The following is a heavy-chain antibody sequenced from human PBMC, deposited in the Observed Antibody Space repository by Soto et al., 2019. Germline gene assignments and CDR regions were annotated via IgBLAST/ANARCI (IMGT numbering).Heavy chain of an antibody. Sequence: LRLSFAASGFTFSSYEMNWVRQAPGKGLEWVSYISSSGSTIYYADSVKGRFTISRDNAKNSLYLQMNSLRAEDTAVYYCARTRLRLSYAFDIWGQGTMVTVSS. CDR2: ISSSGSTI. J-gene: IGHJ3*02. D-gene: IGHD3-16*01. V-gene: IGHV3-48*03. CDR3: ARTRLRLSYAFDI. CDR1: GFTFSSYE.